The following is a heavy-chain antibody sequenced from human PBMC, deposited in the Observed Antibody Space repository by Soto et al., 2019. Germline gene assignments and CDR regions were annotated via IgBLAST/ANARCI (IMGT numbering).Heavy chain of an antibody. J-gene: IGHJ3*02. D-gene: IGHD3-16*01. CDR1: GFSLSTSGVG. Sequence: QITLKESGPTLVKPTQTLTLTCTFSGFSLSTSGVGVGWIRQPPGKALEWLALIYWNDDKRYSPSLKSRLTITKDTSKNPVVLTMTNMDPVDTATYYCAHPLSTLGAFDIWGQGTMVTVSS. CDR2: IYWNDDK. CDR3: AHPLSTLGAFDI. V-gene: IGHV2-5*01.